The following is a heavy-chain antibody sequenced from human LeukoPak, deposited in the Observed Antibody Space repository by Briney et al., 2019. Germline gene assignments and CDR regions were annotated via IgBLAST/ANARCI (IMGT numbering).Heavy chain of an antibody. CDR1: GGSISTYY. Sequence: SETLSLTCTVSGGSISTYYWTWIRQPPGKGLEWIGYIQYSGNADYNPSTKSRVTISVDTSNKQCSLRLSSVTAEDTAMYYCTRVGSLTTFAWGEGTLVTVSS. J-gene: IGHJ5*02. CDR3: TRVGSLTTFA. D-gene: IGHD4-17*01. V-gene: IGHV4-59*01. CDR2: IQYSGNA.